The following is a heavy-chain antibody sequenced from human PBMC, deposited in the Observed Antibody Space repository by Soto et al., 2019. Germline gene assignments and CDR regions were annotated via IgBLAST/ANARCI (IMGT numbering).Heavy chain of an antibody. CDR3: EREGEGIFGVVLGMDV. D-gene: IGHD3-3*01. CDR1: GYTFTSYG. Sequence: GASVKVSCKASGYTFTSYGISWVRQAPGQGLEWMGWISAYNGNTNYAQKLQGRVTMTTDTSTSTAYMELRSLSSDDTAVYYCEREGEGIFGVVLGMDVWGQGTTVTVSS. J-gene: IGHJ6*02. V-gene: IGHV1-18*01. CDR2: ISAYNGNT.